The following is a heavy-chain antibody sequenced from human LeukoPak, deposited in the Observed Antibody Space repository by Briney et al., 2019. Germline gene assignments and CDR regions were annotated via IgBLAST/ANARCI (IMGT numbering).Heavy chain of an antibody. CDR2: INPSGGST. J-gene: IGHJ4*02. V-gene: IGHV1-46*01. D-gene: IGHD5-18*01. CDR1: GYTFTSYY. Sequence: ASVKVSCKASGYTFTSYYMHWVRQAPGQGLEWMGIINPSGGSTSYAPKFQGRVTMTRDTSTSTVYMELSSLRSEDTAVYYCARADGGYSYGHDGSFFDYWGQGTLVTVSS. CDR3: ARADGGYSYGHDGSFFDY.